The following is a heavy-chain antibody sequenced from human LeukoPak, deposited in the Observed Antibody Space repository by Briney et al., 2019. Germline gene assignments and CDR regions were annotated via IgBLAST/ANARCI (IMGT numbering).Heavy chain of an antibody. CDR3: ARRREWFGEPSGYYYYYMDV. CDR1: GFTFSSYE. CDR2: ISSSGSTI. J-gene: IGHJ6*03. V-gene: IGHV3-48*03. Sequence: GGSLRLSCAASGFTFSSYEMNWVRQAPGKGLEWVSYISSSGSTIYYADSVKGRFTISRDNAKNSLYLQMNSLRAEDTAVYYCARRREWFGEPSGYYYYYMDVWGKGTTVTISS. D-gene: IGHD3-10*01.